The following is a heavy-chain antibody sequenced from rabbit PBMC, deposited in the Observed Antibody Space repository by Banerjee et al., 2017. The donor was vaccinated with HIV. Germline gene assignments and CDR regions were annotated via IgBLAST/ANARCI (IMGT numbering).Heavy chain of an antibody. J-gene: IGHJ4*01. CDR1: GFDFSASG. CDR2: IDPLFGST. CDR3: VRDRADSGGDYGPYYFDF. Sequence: QAQLVESGGGLVQPGGSLTLSCKPSGFDFSASGMSWVRQAPGKGLEWIGYIDPLFGSTYYASWVNGRFSISRENTRNTVYLKLNSLTAADTATDFCVRDRADSGGDYGPYYFDFWGPGTLVTVS. D-gene: IGHD1-1*01. V-gene: IGHV1S47*01.